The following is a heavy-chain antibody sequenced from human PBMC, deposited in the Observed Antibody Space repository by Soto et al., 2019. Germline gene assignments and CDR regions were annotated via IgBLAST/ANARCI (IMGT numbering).Heavy chain of an antibody. CDR2: TYYRSKWYN. V-gene: IGHV6-1*01. Sequence: PSQTLSLTCAISGDSVSSNSAAWNWIRQSPSRGLEWLGRTYYRSKWYNDYAVSVKSRITINPDTSKNQFSLQLNSVTPEDTAVYYCARAPLARKYYYYAMDVWGQGTTVTVSS. CDR3: ARAPLARKYYYYAMDV. CDR1: GDSVSSNSAA. J-gene: IGHJ6*02.